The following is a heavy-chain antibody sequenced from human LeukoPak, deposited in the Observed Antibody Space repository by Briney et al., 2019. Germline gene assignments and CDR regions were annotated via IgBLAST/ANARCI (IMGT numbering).Heavy chain of an antibody. CDR3: ARTGTSWFDS. V-gene: IGHV4-39*01. D-gene: IGHD1-14*01. J-gene: IGHJ5*01. CDR2: INYRGST. CDR1: GGSISSSSYY. Sequence: PSETLSLTCTVSGGSISSSSYYWGWLRQPPGKGLEWIGSINYRGSTYYNPSLKSRVTVSVDTSKNQFSLNLMSVTAADTAVYYCARTGTSWFDSWGQGTLVTASS.